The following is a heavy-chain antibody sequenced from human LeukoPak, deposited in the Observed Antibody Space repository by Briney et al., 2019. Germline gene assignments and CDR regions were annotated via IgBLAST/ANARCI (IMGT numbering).Heavy chain of an antibody. CDR2: IYTSGST. J-gene: IGHJ5*02. V-gene: IGHV4-61*02. Sequence: SQTLSLTCTVSGGSISSGSYYWSWLRQPAGKGLEWIGRIYTSGSTNYNPSLKSRVTISVDTSKNQFSLKLSSVTAADTAVYYCAREGISRNWFDPWGQGTLVTVSS. CDR1: GGSISSGSYY. CDR3: AREGISRNWFDP. D-gene: IGHD3-3*02.